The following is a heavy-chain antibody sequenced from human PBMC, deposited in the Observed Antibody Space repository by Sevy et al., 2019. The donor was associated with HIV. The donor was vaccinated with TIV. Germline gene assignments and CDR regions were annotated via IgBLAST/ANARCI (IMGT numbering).Heavy chain of an antibody. V-gene: IGHV1-18*04. CDR1: GYKVDMYG. CDR3: ERATGMAVAGTGRYFDF. D-gene: IGHD6-19*01. Sequence: ASLKVSCKISGYKVDMYGIAWVRQAPGQGLEWMGWISTYNGNTNYAQNFQGRVTMTTDTSTSVVYMELGGLRPDDTAVYYCERATGMAVAGTGRYFDFWGQGTLVTVSS. CDR2: ISTYNGNT. J-gene: IGHJ4*01.